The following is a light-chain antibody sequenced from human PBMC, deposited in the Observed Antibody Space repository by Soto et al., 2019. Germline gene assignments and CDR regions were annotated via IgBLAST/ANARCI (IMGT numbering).Light chain of an antibody. CDR3: SSYAGSNNPLYV. Sequence: QSALTQPPSASVSPGQSVTISCTGTSSDVGGYNYVSWYQQHPGKAPKLMIYEVSKRPSGVPDRFSGSKSGNTASLTVSGLQAEDEADYYCSSYAGSNNPLYVFGTGTKVTVL. CDR1: SSDVGGYNY. V-gene: IGLV2-8*01. J-gene: IGLJ1*01. CDR2: EVS.